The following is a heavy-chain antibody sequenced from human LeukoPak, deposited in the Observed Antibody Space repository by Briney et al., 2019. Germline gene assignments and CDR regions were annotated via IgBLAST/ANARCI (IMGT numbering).Heavy chain of an antibody. V-gene: IGHV4-39*01. CDR3: ATIVGSARVDD. Sequence: SETLSLTCTVSAGSISGDSYDWGWLRQPPGKGLEGLASMYYSGSTYYNPSLKSRVTVSVDTSKNQFSLKLSSVTSTDTAVYSCATIVGSARVDDWGQGTLVTVSS. J-gene: IGHJ4*02. CDR1: AGSISGDSYD. CDR2: MYYSGST. D-gene: IGHD1-26*01.